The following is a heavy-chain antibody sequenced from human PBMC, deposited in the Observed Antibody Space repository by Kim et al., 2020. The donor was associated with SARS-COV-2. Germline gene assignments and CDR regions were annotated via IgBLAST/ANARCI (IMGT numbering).Heavy chain of an antibody. D-gene: IGHD3-16*02. J-gene: IGHJ4*02. CDR1: GYTFTAYY. V-gene: IGHV1-2*02. Sequence: ASVKVSCKTSGYTFTAYYMHWVRQAPGQGLEWMGWINPDSSGKHYPQKFQGRVSVTSDASISTVYMDLSSLRSDDTAIYYCARDRCTRGLCQWGFDSWGQ. CDR2: INPDSSGK. CDR3: ARDRCTRGLCQWGFDS.